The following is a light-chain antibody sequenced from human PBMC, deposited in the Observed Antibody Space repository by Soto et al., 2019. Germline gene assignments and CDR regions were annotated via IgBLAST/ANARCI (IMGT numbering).Light chain of an antibody. Sequence: DIQMTQSPSTLSASVGDRVTITCRASHSISSWLAWYQQKPGKAPKLLIYDASSLESGVPSRFSGSGSGTEFTLTISTLQPDDFATYYCQQYNSYSTWTIGQGTKVEIK. J-gene: IGKJ1*01. CDR3: QQYNSYSTWT. V-gene: IGKV1-5*01. CDR1: HSISSW. CDR2: DAS.